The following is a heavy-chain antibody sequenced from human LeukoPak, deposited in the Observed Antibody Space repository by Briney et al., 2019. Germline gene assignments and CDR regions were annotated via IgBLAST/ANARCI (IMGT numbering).Heavy chain of an antibody. J-gene: IGHJ4*02. D-gene: IGHD4-17*01. V-gene: IGHV4-38-2*02. CDR1: GYSISSGYY. CDR3: ARDDYGDYDVALDY. Sequence: PSETLSLTCTVSGYSISSGYYWGWIRQPPGKGLEWIGSIYHSGSTYYNPSLKSRVTISVDTSKNQFSPKLSSVTAADTAVYYCARDDYGDYDVALDYWGQGTLVTVSS. CDR2: IYHSGST.